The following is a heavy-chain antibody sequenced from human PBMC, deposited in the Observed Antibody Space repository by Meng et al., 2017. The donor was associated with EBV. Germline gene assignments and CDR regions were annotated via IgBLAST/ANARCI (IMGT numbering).Heavy chain of an antibody. V-gene: IGHV4-4*02. CDR3: ARDRGAVAGTNFDY. CDR2: NYNSGGT. J-gene: IGHJ4*02. CDR1: GCSFTSSNW. Sequence: QVQLEEPGSGLVKPAASVTLSCTGSGCSFTSSNWYWWGHQPPGGGVEWSGDNYNSGGTNYNQSFQRRVTISVDKSNNQFSLKLSSVTAADTAVYYCARDRGAVAGTNFDYWGQGTLVTVSS. D-gene: IGHD6-19*01.